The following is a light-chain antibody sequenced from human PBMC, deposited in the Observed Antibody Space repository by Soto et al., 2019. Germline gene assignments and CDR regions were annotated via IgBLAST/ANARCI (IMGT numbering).Light chain of an antibody. J-gene: IGKJ2*03. V-gene: IGKV4-1*01. CDR2: WAS. CDR1: QRPFYSSNNKDY. CDR3: QQYFATPS. Sequence: DIVLTQSPDSLAVSLGERATIDCKSSQRPFYSSNNKDYLSWYQQKPGQPPKLLIYWASTRESGVPDRFSGSGSGTEFTLTISSLQAEDVAVYFCQQYFATPSFGQGTKLETK.